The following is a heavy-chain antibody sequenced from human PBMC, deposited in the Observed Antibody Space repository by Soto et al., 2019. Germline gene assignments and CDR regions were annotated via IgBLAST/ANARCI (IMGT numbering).Heavy chain of an antibody. V-gene: IGHV3-33*01. J-gene: IGHJ4*02. CDR1: GFTFSGYG. CDR3: ARDVLRYFDWLLDY. Sequence: QVQLVESGGGVVQPGRSLRLSCAASGFTFSGYGMHWVRQAPGKGLEWVAVIWYDGSNKYYADSVKGRVTSSRDNSKNTLYLQMNSLRAEDTAVYYCARDVLRYFDWLLDYWGQGPLVTVSS. D-gene: IGHD3-9*01. CDR2: IWYDGSNK.